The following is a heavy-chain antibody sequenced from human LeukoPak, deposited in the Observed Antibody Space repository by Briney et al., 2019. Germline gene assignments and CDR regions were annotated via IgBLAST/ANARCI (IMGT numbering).Heavy chain of an antibody. CDR1: GYSFTSYW. CDR3: ARQYCSGGSCYPNAFDI. Sequence: GESLKISCKGSGYSFTSYWLGWVRQMPGKGLEWMGIIYPGDSDTRYSPSFQGQVTISADKSISTAYLQWSSLKASDTAMYYCARQYCSGGSCYPNAFDIWGQGTMVTVSS. CDR2: IYPGDSDT. D-gene: IGHD2-15*01. J-gene: IGHJ3*02. V-gene: IGHV5-51*01.